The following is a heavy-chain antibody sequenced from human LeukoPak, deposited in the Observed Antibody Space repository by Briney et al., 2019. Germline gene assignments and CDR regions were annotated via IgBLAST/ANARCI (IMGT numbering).Heavy chain of an antibody. CDR2: IYYSGST. Sequence: SETLSLTCTVSVGSIISSSYYWGWIRQPPGKGLEWIGSIYYSGSTYYNPSLKSRVTISVDTSKNQFSLKLSSVTAADTAVYYCARPEFGEFHVSIDYYGMDVWGQGTTVTVSS. D-gene: IGHD3-10*01. CDR3: ARPEFGEFHVSIDYYGMDV. V-gene: IGHV4-39*01. J-gene: IGHJ6*02. CDR1: VGSIISSSYY.